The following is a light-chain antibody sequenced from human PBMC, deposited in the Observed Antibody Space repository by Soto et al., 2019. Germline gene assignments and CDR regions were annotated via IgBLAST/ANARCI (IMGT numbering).Light chain of an antibody. J-gene: IGKJ5*01. Sequence: EIVLKQSPGTLSLSPGERATLSCRASQSVSSSYLAWYQQKPGQAPRLLIYGASSRATGIPDRFSGSGSGTDFTLTISRLEPEDFAVYYCKQYGSSPPITFGQGTRLEIK. V-gene: IGKV3-20*01. CDR3: KQYGSSPPIT. CDR1: QSVSSSY. CDR2: GAS.